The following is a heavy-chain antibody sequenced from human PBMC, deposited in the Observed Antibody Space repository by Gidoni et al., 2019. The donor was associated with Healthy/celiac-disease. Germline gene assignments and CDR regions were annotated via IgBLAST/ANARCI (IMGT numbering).Heavy chain of an antibody. CDR2: IYYCGST. V-gene: IGHV4-39*01. Sequence: QLQLKESGPGLVKPSETLALTCPVPGGSISSSSYYWGWIRQPQGKGLEWIGSIYYCGSTSYNPSLKSRVTISVDTSKNQFSLKLSSVTAADTAVYYCARPFRDYYYGMDVWGQGTTVTVSS. CDR1: GGSISSSSYY. J-gene: IGHJ6*02. CDR3: ARPFRDYYYGMDV.